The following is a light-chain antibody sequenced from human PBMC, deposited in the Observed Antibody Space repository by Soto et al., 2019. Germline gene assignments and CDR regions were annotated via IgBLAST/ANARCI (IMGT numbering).Light chain of an antibody. CDR1: SSDVGAYTY. CDR3: SSYISSSTLVV. CDR2: EVS. Sequence: QSALTQPASVSGSPGQSITISCTGTSSDVGAYTYVSWYQQHPGKAPKLMIYEVSNRPSGVSNRFSGSKSGNTASLTISGLQAEDEDDYYCSSYISSSTLVVFGGGTKLTVL. J-gene: IGLJ3*02. V-gene: IGLV2-14*01.